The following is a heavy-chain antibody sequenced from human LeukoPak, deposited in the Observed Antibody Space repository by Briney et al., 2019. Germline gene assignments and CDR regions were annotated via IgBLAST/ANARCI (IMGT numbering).Heavy chain of an antibody. CDR1: GFTFDDYT. Sequence: GRSLRLSCAAPGFTFDDYTMHWVRQAPGKGLEWVSGISWNSGSIGYADSVKGRLTISRDNAKNSLYLQMNSLRAEDTALYYCAGGYYYYGMDVWGQGTTVTVS. CDR2: ISWNSGSI. J-gene: IGHJ6*02. CDR3: AGGYYYYGMDV. V-gene: IGHV3-9*01.